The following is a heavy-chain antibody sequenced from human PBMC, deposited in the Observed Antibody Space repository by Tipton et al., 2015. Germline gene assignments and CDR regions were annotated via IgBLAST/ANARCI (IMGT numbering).Heavy chain of an antibody. CDR2: IYPGDSET. CDR1: GYIFTSFW. V-gene: IGHV5-51*01. D-gene: IGHD1-26*01. CDR3: VRRARRVGSHSYPYSFDY. J-gene: IGHJ4*02. Sequence: QSGAEVKKPGESLKISCKGSGYIFTSFWIGWVRQMPGKGLEWMGTIYPGDSETRYNPSFQGQVTISAAKSITTAYLQWRSLKASATAMYYCVRRARRVGSHSYPYSFDYWGQGTLVPVSS.